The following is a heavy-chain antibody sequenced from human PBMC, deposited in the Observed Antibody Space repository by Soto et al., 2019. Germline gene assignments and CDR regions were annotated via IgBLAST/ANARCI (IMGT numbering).Heavy chain of an antibody. CDR3: AKAKFDFWSGYWSPSLDF. D-gene: IGHD3-3*01. CDR1: RYTFTSYY. J-gene: IGHJ4*02. V-gene: IGHV1-2*02. Sequence: ASVKVSCKASRYTFTSYYIHWVRQAPGQGLEWMGWINPNNGYTKYTQKFQGRVTVTRDTSITTAYLELARLQSDDTAVYYCAKAKFDFWSGYWSPSLDFWGQGTLVTVSS. CDR2: INPNNGYT.